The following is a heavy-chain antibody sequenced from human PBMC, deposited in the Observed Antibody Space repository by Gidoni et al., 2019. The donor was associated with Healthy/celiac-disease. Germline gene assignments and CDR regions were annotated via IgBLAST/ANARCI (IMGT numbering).Heavy chain of an antibody. CDR3: ARDGIKGYSYGDHFDY. J-gene: IGHJ4*02. V-gene: IGHV3-30-3*01. Sequence: QVQLVESGGGVVQPGRSLRLSCASSGFTFSSYAMHWVRQAPGKGLEWVAVISYDGSNKYDADSVKGRFTISRDNSKNTLYLQMNSLRAEDTAVYYCARDGIKGYSYGDHFDYWGQGTLVTVSS. D-gene: IGHD5-18*01. CDR1: GFTFSSYA. CDR2: ISYDGSNK.